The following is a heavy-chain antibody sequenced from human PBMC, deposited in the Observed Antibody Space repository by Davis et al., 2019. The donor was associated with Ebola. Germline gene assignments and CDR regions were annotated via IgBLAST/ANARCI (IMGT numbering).Heavy chain of an antibody. V-gene: IGHV1-69*04. CDR3: ARDEQWLVRGFDP. CDR1: GGTFSSYT. Sequence: SVKVSCKASGGTFSSYTISWVRQAPGQGLEWMGRIIPILGIANYAQKFQGRVTITADKSTSTAYMELSSLRSEDTAVYYCARDEQWLVRGFDPWGQGTLVTVSS. D-gene: IGHD6-19*01. J-gene: IGHJ5*02. CDR2: IIPILGIA.